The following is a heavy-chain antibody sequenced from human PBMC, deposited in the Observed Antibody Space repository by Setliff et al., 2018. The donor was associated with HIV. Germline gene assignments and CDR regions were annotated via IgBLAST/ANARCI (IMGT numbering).Heavy chain of an antibody. V-gene: IGHV4-34*01. CDR3: ARGRKKALAVSGTRYFDF. D-gene: IGHD6-19*01. CDR1: GGSLGGFY. Sequence: SETLSLTCAVYGGSLGGFYWTFIRQSPGQGREWSGEVTHSGSTTYDPSLKSRITISVDTSKKQLSLKLTSVTAADMGVYYCARGRKKALAVSGTRYFDFWGQGTLVTVSS. CDR2: VTHSGST. J-gene: IGHJ4*02.